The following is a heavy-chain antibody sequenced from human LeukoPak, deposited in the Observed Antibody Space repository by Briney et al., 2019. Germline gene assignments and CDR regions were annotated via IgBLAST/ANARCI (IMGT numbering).Heavy chain of an antibody. CDR2: ISAYNGNT. Sequence: ASVKVSCKASGYTFTIYGISWVRQAPGQEGEWMGWISAYNGNTNYAQKLQGRVTMTTHTSTSTAYMVLRSLRSDDTAVYYCARDRVTSGWYGGYIYGFDYWGQGTLVTVSS. V-gene: IGHV1-18*01. J-gene: IGHJ4*02. D-gene: IGHD6-19*01. CDR3: ARDRVTSGWYGGYIYGFDY. CDR1: GYTFTIYG.